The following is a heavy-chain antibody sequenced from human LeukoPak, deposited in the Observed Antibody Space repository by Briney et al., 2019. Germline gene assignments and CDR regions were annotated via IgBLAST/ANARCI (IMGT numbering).Heavy chain of an antibody. CDR1: GFTFSSYA. J-gene: IGHJ3*02. D-gene: IGHD1-26*01. CDR2: LSSSGSST. CDR3: ARAIMGSTLQAFDI. V-gene: IGHV3-23*01. Sequence: PGGSLRLSCAASGFTFSSYAMSWVRQAPRKELEWVSSLSSSGSSTYYADAVKGRFTISRDNSKNTLYLQTNSLRAEDTAAYYCARAIMGSTLQAFDIWGQGTVAIVSS.